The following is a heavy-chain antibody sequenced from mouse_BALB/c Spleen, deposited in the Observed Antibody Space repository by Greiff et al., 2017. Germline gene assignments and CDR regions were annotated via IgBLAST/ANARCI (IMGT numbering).Heavy chain of an antibody. CDR3: ARQERNFDV. J-gene: IGHJ1*01. CDR2: ISSGGGST. Sequence: EVKVEESGGGLVKPGGSLKLSCAASGFAFSSYDMSWVRQTPEKRLEWVAYISSGGGSTYYPDTVKGRFTISRDNAKNTLYLQMSSLKSEDTAMYYCARQERNFDVWGAGTTVTVSS. CDR1: GFAFSSYD. V-gene: IGHV5-12-1*01.